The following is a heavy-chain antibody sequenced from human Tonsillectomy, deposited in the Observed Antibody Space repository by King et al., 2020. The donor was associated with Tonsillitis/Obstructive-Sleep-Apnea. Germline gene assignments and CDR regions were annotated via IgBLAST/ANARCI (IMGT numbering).Heavy chain of an antibody. D-gene: IGHD4-17*01. Sequence: VQLQQWGAGLLKPSETLSLTCAVYGGSFSGYYWSWIRQPPGKGLEWIGEIHHSGSTNYSPSLKSRVTITVDTSNNHLSLKLSSVTAADTAVYYCAREKDGVFGIGVWGQGTAVTVSS. V-gene: IGHV4-34*01. CDR1: GGSFSGYY. CDR2: IHHSGST. CDR3: AREKDGVFGIGV. J-gene: IGHJ6*01.